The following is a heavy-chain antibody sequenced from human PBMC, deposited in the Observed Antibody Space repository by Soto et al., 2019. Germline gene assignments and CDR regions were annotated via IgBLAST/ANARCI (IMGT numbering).Heavy chain of an antibody. CDR3: ARDQNGSGNYYTRYFDY. V-gene: IGHV4-34*01. D-gene: IGHD3-10*01. CDR1: GGSFSGYY. CDR2: INRSGST. J-gene: IGHJ4*02. Sequence: LSLTCAVYGGSFSGYYWSWIRQPPGKGLEWIGEINRSGSTNYNPSLKSRVTISVDKSKNQFSLNLSSVTAADTAVYYCARDQNGSGNYYTRYFDYWGQGTLVTVSS.